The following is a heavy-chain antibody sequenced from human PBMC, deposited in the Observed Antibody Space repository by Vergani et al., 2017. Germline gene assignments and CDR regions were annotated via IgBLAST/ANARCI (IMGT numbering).Heavy chain of an antibody. Sequence: EVQLVQSGAEVKKSGESLKLSCKGSGYTFTNYWIGWVRQMPGKRLELMGIIYPGDSDIRDSPSFQGQGTISADKSISNAYLQWSSLKASDTAMYYCARHLEQQLGFQHWGQGTLVTVSS. CDR3: ARHLEQQLGFQH. V-gene: IGHV5-51*01. CDR2: IYPGDSDI. J-gene: IGHJ1*01. CDR1: GYTFTNYW. D-gene: IGHD3-3*01.